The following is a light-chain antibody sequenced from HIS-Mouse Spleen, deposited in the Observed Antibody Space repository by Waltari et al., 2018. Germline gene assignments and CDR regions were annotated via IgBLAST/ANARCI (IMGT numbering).Light chain of an antibody. CDR1: SSNIGSNT. Sequence: QSVLTQPPSASGTPGQRVTISCSGSSSNIGSNTVNWYQQPPGTAPKLLIYSNNQRPSGVPDRFSGSKSGTSASLAISGLQSEDEADYYCAAWDDSLVWVFGGGTKLTVL. J-gene: IGLJ3*02. CDR3: AAWDDSLVWV. V-gene: IGLV1-44*01. CDR2: SNN.